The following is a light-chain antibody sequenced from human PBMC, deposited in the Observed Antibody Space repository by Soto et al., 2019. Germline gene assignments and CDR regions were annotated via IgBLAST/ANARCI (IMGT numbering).Light chain of an antibody. V-gene: IGKV3-20*01. CDR2: DAA. CDR1: QSVPSNY. CDR3: QQHHGSPFT. Sequence: DIVLTQSPGTLSLSPGERATLSCRASQSVPSNYLAWYQQKPGQAPRLLIHDAASRATGIPDRFSGSGSGTDFTLTISRLEPEDFAVYYCQQHHGSPFTFGPGTKVDIK. J-gene: IGKJ3*01.